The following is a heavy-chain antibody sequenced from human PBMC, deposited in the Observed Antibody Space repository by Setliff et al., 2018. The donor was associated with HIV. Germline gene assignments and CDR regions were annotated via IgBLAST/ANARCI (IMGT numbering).Heavy chain of an antibody. D-gene: IGHD4-17*01. CDR3: ARSTTAD. Sequence: PSETLSLTCTVSGGSISSSTYYWGWIRQPPGKGLEWIGTIYYSGSTYYNPSLKSRLTISVDTSKNQFSLKLSSVTAADTAVYYCARSTTADWGQGTMVTVSS. CDR2: IYYSGST. J-gene: IGHJ4*02. CDR1: GGSISSSTYY. V-gene: IGHV4-39*01.